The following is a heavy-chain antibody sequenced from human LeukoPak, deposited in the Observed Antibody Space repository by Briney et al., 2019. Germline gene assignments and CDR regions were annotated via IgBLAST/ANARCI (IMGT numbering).Heavy chain of an antibody. V-gene: IGHV3-48*03. CDR2: ISYTGSNK. CDR3: ARVFVGENFDY. J-gene: IGHJ4*02. Sequence: GGSLRLSCAASGFTFSSYEMNWVRQAPGKGLEWLSYISYTGSNKYYADSVKGRFITSRDNARNSLYLQMSSLRVEDTGVYFCARVFVGENFDYWGQGTLVTVSS. CDR1: GFTFSSYE. D-gene: IGHD3-10*02.